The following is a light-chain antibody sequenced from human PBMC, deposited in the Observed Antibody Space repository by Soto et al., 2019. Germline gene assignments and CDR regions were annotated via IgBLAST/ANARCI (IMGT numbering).Light chain of an antibody. J-gene: IGLJ3*02. CDR3: GTWDSSLSAVV. CDR1: SSNIGNNF. Sequence: QSVLTQPPSVSAAPGQKVTISCSGSSSNIGNNFVSWYQQLPGTAPKLLIYDNNERPSGIPVRFSGSKSGTSATLGITGLQTGDEADYYCGTWDSSLSAVVFGGGTQLTVL. CDR2: DNN. V-gene: IGLV1-51*01.